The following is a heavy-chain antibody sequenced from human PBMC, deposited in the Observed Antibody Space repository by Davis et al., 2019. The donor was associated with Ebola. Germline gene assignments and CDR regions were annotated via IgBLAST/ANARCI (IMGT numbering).Heavy chain of an antibody. D-gene: IGHD1-14*01. J-gene: IGHJ6*04. V-gene: IGHV3-48*02. CDR1: GFTFINFA. CDR3: ARDRPTGFYYYGMDV. CDR2: ISSSSSTI. Sequence: GESLKISCAASGFTFINFAMNWVRQAPGKGLEWVSYISSSSSTIYYADSVKGRFTISRDNAKNSLYLQMNSLRDEDTAVYYCARDRPTGFYYYGMDVWGKGTTVTVSS.